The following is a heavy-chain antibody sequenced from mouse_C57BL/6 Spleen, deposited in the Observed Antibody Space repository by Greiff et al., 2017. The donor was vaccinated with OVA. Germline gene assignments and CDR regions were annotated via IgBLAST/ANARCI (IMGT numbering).Heavy chain of an antibody. D-gene: IGHD4-1*01. CDR3: ARATGTNAMDY. V-gene: IGHV3-6*01. CDR1: GYSITSGYY. CDR2: ISYDGSN. J-gene: IGHJ4*01. Sequence: EVKLQESGPGLVKPSQSLSLTCSVTGYSITSGYYWNWIRQFPGNKLEWMGYISYDGSNNYNPSLNNRISITRDTSKNTFFLKLNSVTTEDTATYYCARATGTNAMDYWGQGTSVTVSS.